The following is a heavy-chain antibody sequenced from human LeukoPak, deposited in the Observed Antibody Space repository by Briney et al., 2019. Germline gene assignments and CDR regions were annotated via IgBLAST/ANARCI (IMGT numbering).Heavy chain of an antibody. CDR1: GDSISSRSYF. CDR2: MYYSGST. V-gene: IGHV4-39*01. CDR3: ARHYGP. J-gene: IGHJ5*02. D-gene: IGHD3-10*01. Sequence: SETLSLTCTVSGDSISSRSYFWDWIRQSPGKGLEWIGSMYYSGSTYYSPSLESRVTMSTDTAENQFSLKLTSVTAADTAVYYCARHYGPWGQGTLVTVSS.